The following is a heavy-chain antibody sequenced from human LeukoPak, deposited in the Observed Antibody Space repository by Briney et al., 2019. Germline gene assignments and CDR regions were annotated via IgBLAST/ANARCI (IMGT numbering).Heavy chain of an antibody. D-gene: IGHD1-26*01. CDR1: GGSISSSSYY. V-gene: IGHV4-39*07. CDR3: ARAIIVGATHFDY. J-gene: IGHJ4*02. CDR2: IYYSGST. Sequence: SETLSLTCTVSGGSISSSSYYWGWIRQPPGKGLEWIGSIYYSGSTNYNPSLKSRVTISVDTSKNQFSLKLSSVTAADTAVYYCARAIIVGATHFDYWGQGTLVTVSS.